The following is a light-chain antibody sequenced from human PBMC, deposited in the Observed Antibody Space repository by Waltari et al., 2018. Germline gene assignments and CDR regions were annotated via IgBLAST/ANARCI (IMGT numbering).Light chain of an antibody. CDR1: QSISSY. J-gene: IGKJ4*01. Sequence: DIQMTQSPSSLSASVGDRVTITCRARQSISSYLNWYQQKPGKAPKLLIYAASSLQSGVPSRFSGSGSGTDFTLTISSLQPEDFATYYCQQSYSTPLTFGGGTKMENK. CDR3: QQSYSTPLT. V-gene: IGKV1-39*01. CDR2: AAS.